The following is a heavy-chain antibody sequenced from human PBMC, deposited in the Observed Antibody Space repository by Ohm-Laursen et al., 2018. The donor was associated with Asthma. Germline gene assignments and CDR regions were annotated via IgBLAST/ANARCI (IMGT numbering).Heavy chain of an antibody. D-gene: IGHD3-16*01. CDR3: ASDPYSDYIWGTCAS. J-gene: IGHJ5*02. V-gene: IGHV3-30-3*01. CDR1: VFPFSKYA. CDR2: ITYDGTSE. Sequence: SLRLSCSASVFPFSKYAFHWVRQAPGKGLEWVAIITYDGTSEYYADSVKGRVTISRDDSKNTVYLQMNNLRVEDTAVYYCASDPYSDYIWGTCASWGQGTLVTVSS.